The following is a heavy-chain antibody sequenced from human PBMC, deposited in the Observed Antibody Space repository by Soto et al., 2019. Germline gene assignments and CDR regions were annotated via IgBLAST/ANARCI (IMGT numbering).Heavy chain of an antibody. CDR2: ISSSSSYI. V-gene: IGHV3-21*01. CDR1: GFTFSSYS. CDR3: ARSSIVVVPQKVEFDP. J-gene: IGHJ5*02. Sequence: GGSLRLSCAASGFTFSSYSMNWVRQAPGKGLEWVSSISSSSSYIYYADSVKGRFTISRDNAKNSLYLQMNSLGAEDTAVYYCARSSIVVVPQKVEFDPWGQGTLVTVSS. D-gene: IGHD2-15*01.